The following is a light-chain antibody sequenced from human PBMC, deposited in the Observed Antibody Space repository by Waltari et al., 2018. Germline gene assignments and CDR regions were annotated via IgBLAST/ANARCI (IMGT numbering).Light chain of an antibody. CDR3: QVWDSASDHVV. V-gene: IGLV3-21*04. J-gene: IGLJ2*01. CDR2: YDS. Sequence: SYVVTQPLAVSVAPGKTANITCGGDKIGDKSVHWYQKKPGQAPVRVMHYDSDRPSGIPGRISGSNSGDTASLTISRAEAGDEADYYCQVWDSASDHVVFGGGTKLTVL. CDR1: KIGDKS.